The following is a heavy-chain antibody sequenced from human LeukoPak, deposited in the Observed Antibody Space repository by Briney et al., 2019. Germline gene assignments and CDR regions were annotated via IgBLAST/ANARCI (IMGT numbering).Heavy chain of an antibody. CDR1: GFTFSNYG. Sequence: PGGSLRISCAASGFTFSNYGMNWCRQAPGKGLGWVSYITSSGNTIYYADSVKGRFTISRDNAKNSLYLQMNSQRAEDTAVYYCARSVDTTMVTGYWGQGTLVTVSS. V-gene: IGHV3-48*04. CDR2: ITSSGNTI. CDR3: ARSVDTTMVTGY. D-gene: IGHD5-18*01. J-gene: IGHJ4*02.